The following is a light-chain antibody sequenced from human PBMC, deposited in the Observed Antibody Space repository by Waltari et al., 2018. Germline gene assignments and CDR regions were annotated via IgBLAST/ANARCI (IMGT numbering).Light chain of an antibody. CDR2: WAS. J-gene: IGKJ1*01. V-gene: IGKV4-1*01. Sequence: DIVMTQSPDSLAMSLGERATINCRSSRSILSSANNKNYLGWYQKKPGQPPKLLFYWASTRRSGVPDRFSASGSGTDFSLTISSLQAEDVAVYYCQEYYTIPPWAFGQGTNVEIK. CDR3: QEYYTIPPWA. CDR1: RSILSSANNKNY.